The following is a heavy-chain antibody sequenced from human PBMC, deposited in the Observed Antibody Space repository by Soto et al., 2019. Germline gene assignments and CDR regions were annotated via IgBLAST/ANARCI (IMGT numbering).Heavy chain of an antibody. Sequence: QVQLVESGGGVVQPGRSLRLSCAASGFTFSSYGMHWVRQAPGKGLEWVSVISDDGSNKYYADSVKGRFTISRDNSKNTLYLQMNSLRAEDTAVYYCANYCRSTSCFSGGLEQWGQGTLFTVSS. V-gene: IGHV3-30*18. CDR2: ISDDGSNK. CDR3: ANYCRSTSCFSGGLEQ. CDR1: GFTFSSYG. D-gene: IGHD2-2*01. J-gene: IGHJ4*02.